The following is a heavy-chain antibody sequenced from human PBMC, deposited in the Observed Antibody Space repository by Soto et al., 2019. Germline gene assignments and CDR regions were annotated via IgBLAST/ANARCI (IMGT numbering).Heavy chain of an antibody. V-gene: IGHV1-46*01. CDR3: AIQGYYDSSGYYYPVDI. J-gene: IGHJ3*02. Sequence: VKVSCKASGYTFTSYYMHWVRQAPGQGLEWMGIINPSGGSTSYAQKFQGRVTMTRDTSTSTVYMELSSLRSEDTAVYYCAIQGYYDSSGYYYPVDIWGQGTMVTVSS. CDR1: GYTFTSYY. CDR2: INPSGGST. D-gene: IGHD3-22*01.